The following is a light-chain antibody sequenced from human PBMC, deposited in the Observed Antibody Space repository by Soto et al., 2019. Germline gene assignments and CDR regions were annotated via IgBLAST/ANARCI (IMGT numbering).Light chain of an antibody. CDR2: GAS. V-gene: IGKV1-27*01. CDR1: QGISNY. J-gene: IGKJ3*01. CDR3: QKYDRAPFT. Sequence: DIQMTQSPSSLSAYLGDRVTITCRASQGISNYLARYQQKPGRLPKLLLFGASTLQSGVPARFSGSGSGTLFTRTINALLPEDVATYYCQKYDRAPFTFGPGTKVDFK.